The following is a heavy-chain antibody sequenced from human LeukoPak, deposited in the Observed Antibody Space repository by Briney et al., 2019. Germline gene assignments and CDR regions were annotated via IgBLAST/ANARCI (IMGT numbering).Heavy chain of an antibody. CDR2: IFSGGIT. D-gene: IGHD2-2*01. CDR3: ARGVCTSSYCYAGDYGLHV. Sequence: SETLSLTCTVSSGSISSYYWSWIRQPPGKGLEWIGYIFSGGITNYNPSLKSRTTISLDTSESQFSLTVTSVTAADTAVYYCARGVCTSSYCYAGDYGLHVWGQGTTVTVSS. CDR1: SGSISSYY. V-gene: IGHV4-59*08. J-gene: IGHJ6*02.